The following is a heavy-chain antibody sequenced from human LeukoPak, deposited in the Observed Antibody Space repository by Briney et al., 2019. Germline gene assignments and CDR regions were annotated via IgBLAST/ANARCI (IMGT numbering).Heavy chain of an antibody. D-gene: IGHD3-22*01. CDR2: ISGSGGST. Sequence: PGGSLRLSCAASGFTFSSYAMSWVRQAPGKGLEWVSAISGSGGSTYYADSVKGRFTISRDNSKNTLYLQMNSLRAEDTAVYYCAKDPRPKYYYDSSGYFHWFDPWGQGTLVTVSS. CDR1: GFTFSSYA. V-gene: IGHV3-23*01. J-gene: IGHJ5*02. CDR3: AKDPRPKYYYDSSGYFHWFDP.